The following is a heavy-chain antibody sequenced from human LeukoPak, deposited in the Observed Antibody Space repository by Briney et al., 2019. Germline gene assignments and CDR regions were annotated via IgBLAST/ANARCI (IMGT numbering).Heavy chain of an antibody. V-gene: IGHV1-69*01. Sequence: SVKVSCKASGGTFSSYAISWVRQAPGQGLEWMGGIIPVFGTANYAQKFQGRVTITADESTSTAYMELSSLRSEDTAVYYCARCGMLALGYYYYYYMDVWGKGTTVTVSS. CDR1: GGTFSSYA. J-gene: IGHJ6*03. CDR2: IIPVFGTA. D-gene: IGHD2-8*01. CDR3: ARCGMLALGYYYYYYMDV.